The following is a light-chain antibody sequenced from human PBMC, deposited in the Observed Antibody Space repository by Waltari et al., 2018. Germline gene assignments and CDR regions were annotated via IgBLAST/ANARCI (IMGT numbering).Light chain of an antibody. CDR3: QQRGTWPPLT. Sequence: EILLTQSPVTLSLSPGERATLSCRANESVNTFLGWYQHKLGQPPRLLIYDASTRAPGIPARFSGSGSGTDFTLTISSLEPEDFAVYFCQQRGTWPPLTFGGGTKVEL. CDR1: ESVNTF. V-gene: IGKV3-11*01. CDR2: DAS. J-gene: IGKJ4*01.